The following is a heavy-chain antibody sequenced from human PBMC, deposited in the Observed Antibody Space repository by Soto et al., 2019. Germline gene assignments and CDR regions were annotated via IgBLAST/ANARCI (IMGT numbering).Heavy chain of an antibody. V-gene: IGHV3-11*05. J-gene: IGHJ4*02. CDR1: GFTFSDYY. D-gene: IGHD3-22*01. Sequence: SGGSLRLSCAASGFTFSDYYMSWIRQAPGKGLEWVSYISSSSSYTNYADSVKGRFTISRDNAKNSLYLQMNSLRAEDTAVYYCARDGDYYDSSGYSSYFDYLGQGTLVTGSS. CDR2: ISSSSSYT. CDR3: ARDGDYYDSSGYSSYFDY.